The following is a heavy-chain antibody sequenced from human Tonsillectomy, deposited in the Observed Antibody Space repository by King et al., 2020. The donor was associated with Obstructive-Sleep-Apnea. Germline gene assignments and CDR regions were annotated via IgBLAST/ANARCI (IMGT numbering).Heavy chain of an antibody. V-gene: IGHV3-9*01. Sequence: VQLVESGGGLVQPGGSLRLSCAGSGFTFDAFAIYWVRQAPGKGLEWVVVITWNGDNAGYADSVRGRFNISRDNAKNSLYLHMTSLRSDDTAMYYCATVADYWGQGTLITVSS. J-gene: IGHJ4*02. CDR2: ITWNGDNA. CDR1: GFTFDAFA. CDR3: ATVADY.